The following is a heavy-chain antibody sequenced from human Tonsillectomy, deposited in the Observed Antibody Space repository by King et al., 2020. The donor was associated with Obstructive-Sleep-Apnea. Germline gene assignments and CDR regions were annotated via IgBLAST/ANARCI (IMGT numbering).Heavy chain of an antibody. CDR3: ATAGEGFGELLSHFDY. Sequence: QLQESGPGLVKPSETLSLTCTVSGGSISSSSYYWGWIRQPPGKGLGWIGQIYYSGSTYYNPSLKSRVTISRDTSKNQFSLNLSSVTAADTAVYYCATAGEGFGELLSHFDYWGQGTLVTVSS. V-gene: IGHV4-39*07. J-gene: IGHJ4*02. CDR1: GGSISSSSYY. D-gene: IGHD3-10*01. CDR2: IYYSGST.